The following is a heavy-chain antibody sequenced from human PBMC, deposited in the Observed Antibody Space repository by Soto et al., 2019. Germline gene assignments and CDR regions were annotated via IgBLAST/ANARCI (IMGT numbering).Heavy chain of an antibody. Sequence: PGGSLRLSCAASGFTFSSYDMNWVSQAPGKGLEWVSYISSSSSTIYYADSVKGRFTISRDNAKNSLYLQMNSLRAEDTAVYYCAGHGGQWLNWFDPWGQGILVTVSS. J-gene: IGHJ5*02. CDR3: AGHGGQWLNWFDP. CDR1: GFTFSSYD. CDR2: ISSSSSTI. D-gene: IGHD6-19*01. V-gene: IGHV3-48*01.